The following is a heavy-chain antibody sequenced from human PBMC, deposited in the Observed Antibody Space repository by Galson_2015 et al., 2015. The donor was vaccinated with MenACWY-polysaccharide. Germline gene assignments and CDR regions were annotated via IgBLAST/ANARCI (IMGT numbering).Heavy chain of an antibody. D-gene: IGHD3-10*01. CDR2: IDWDVRK. CDR1: GFSLSTRGMR. Sequence: PALVNPTQTLTLPCTFSGFSLSTRGMRVIWIRQPPGKALEWLARIDWDVRKFYSTSLKTRPTISKDTSKNQVILTMTNMDPVDTATYYCVRSPVGSAGYLDLWGRGTLVTVSS. J-gene: IGHJ2*01. V-gene: IGHV2-70*04. CDR3: VRSPVGSAGYLDL.